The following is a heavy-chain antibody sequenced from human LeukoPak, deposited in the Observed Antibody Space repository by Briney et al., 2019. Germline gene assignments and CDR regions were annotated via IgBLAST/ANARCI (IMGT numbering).Heavy chain of an antibody. CDR1: GHTFTSYD. V-gene: IGHV1-8*01. CDR2: MNPNSGNT. Sequence: ASVKVSCKASGHTFTSYDIKWVRQATGQGLEWMGWMNPNSGNTGYAQKFQGRVTMTRNTSISTAYMELSSLKSEDTAVYYCARISRAGSGWYELDYWGQGTLVTVSS. J-gene: IGHJ4*02. D-gene: IGHD6-19*01. CDR3: ARISRAGSGWYELDY.